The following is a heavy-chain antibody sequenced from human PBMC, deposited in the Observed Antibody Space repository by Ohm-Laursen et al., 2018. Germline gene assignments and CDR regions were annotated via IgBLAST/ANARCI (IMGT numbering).Heavy chain of an antibody. J-gene: IGHJ4*02. D-gene: IGHD2-2*01. CDR2: ISGSGDDT. CDR3: AKGRSEVVSAALNY. CDR1: GFIFSSFA. V-gene: IGHV3-23*01. Sequence: GSLRLSCTASGFIFSSFAMTWVRQAPGKGLEWVSVISGSGDDTYYTDSVKGRFTVSRDISNNTVYLHMDSLGAEDTAAYYCAKGRSEVVSAALNYWGQGTLVTVSS.